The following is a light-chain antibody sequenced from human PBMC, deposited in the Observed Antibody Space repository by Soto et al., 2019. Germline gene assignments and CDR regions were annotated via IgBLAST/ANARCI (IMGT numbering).Light chain of an antibody. CDR1: QTISSW. CDR2: KAS. CDR3: QQSYSTLPWT. Sequence: DIQMTQSPSTLSGSVGDRVTITCRASQTISSWLAWYQQKPGKAPKLLIYKASTLKSGVPSRFSGSGSGTEFTLTISSLQPDDFATYYCQQSYSTLPWTFGQGTKVDIK. J-gene: IGKJ1*01. V-gene: IGKV1-5*03.